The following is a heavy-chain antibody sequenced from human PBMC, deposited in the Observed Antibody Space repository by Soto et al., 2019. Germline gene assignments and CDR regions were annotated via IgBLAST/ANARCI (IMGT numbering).Heavy chain of an antibody. CDR1: GYTFTIYY. CDR3: ARVGCSGGSCYAVDY. Sequence: ASVKTSCKASGYTFTIYYMHWVRQAPGQGLEWMGIINPSGGSTTYAQKFQGRVTMTRDTSTSTVYMELSSLRSEDTAVYYCARVGCSGGSCYAVDYWGQGTLVTVSS. J-gene: IGHJ4*02. D-gene: IGHD2-15*01. CDR2: INPSGGST. V-gene: IGHV1-46*01.